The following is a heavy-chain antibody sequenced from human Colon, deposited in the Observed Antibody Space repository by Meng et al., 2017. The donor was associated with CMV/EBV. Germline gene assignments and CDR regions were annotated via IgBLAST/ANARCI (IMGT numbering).Heavy chain of an antibody. Sequence: SETLSLTCTVSGGSVSSGSYHWSWIRQPPGKGLEWIGYIYHSGSTNYNPSLKSRVTISVDTSKNQFSLKLSSVTAADTAVYYCARAVVRGVTTPYYFDYWGQGTLVTVSS. CDR3: ARAVVRGVTTPYYFDY. CDR2: IYHSGST. CDR1: GGSVSSGSYH. V-gene: IGHV4-61*01. J-gene: IGHJ4*02. D-gene: IGHD3-10*01.